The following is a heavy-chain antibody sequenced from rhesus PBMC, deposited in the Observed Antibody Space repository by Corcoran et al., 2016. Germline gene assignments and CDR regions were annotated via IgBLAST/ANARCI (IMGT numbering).Heavy chain of an antibody. CDR2: IYGISTNT. V-gene: IGHV4S10*01. D-gene: IGHD1-1*01. Sequence: QVQLQESGPGVVKPSETLSLTCAVSGGSISDRYRWTWIRPPPGKGLEWIGYIYGISTNTNSTPSFKSRVTISKDTSKNQFSLKLSSVTAADTAMYYCARDGTAGTISRLRYWGQGVLVTISS. CDR3: ARDGTAGTISRLRY. J-gene: IGHJ4*01. CDR1: GGSISDRYR.